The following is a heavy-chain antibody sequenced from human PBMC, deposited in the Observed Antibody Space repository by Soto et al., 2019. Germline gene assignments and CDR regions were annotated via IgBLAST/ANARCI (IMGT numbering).Heavy chain of an antibody. CDR3: ARAVLNYYDNSGYYIYYYYGMDV. J-gene: IGHJ6*02. D-gene: IGHD3-22*01. CDR1: GYTFTSYG. Sequence: ASVKVSCKESGYTFTSYGISWVRQAPGQGLEGMGWISDYNGNTNYAQKLQGTVTMTTDTSTSKAYMELRSLRSDDAAVYYCARAVLNYYDNSGYYIYYYYGMDVWGQGTTVTVSS. V-gene: IGHV1-18*01. CDR2: ISDYNGNT.